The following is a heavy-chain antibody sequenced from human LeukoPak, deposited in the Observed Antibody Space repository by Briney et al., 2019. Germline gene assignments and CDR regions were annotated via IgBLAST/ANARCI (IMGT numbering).Heavy chain of an antibody. Sequence: PSETLSLTCTVSGGSISGYYWTWIRQPPGKGLEWIGYISYSGITNYNPSLKSRVTMSVDTSKNQFSLRLSSVTAADTAVYYCAKIPFPTSGTYLDYWGQGTLVTVSS. J-gene: IGHJ4*02. CDR3: AKIPFPTSGTYLDY. CDR1: GGSISGYY. CDR2: ISYSGIT. D-gene: IGHD1-26*01. V-gene: IGHV4-59*01.